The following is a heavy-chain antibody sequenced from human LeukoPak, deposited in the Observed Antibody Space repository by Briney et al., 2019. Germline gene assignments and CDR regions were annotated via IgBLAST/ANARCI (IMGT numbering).Heavy chain of an antibody. Sequence: PGGSLRLSCEASGFTFSNYGMHWLRQAPGKGLEWVAVISSDGSTDYYADPVKGRFTISRDRSKNTMYLQMNRLRIEDTAVYYCTREGMGTSFSAWFHPWGQGTLVTVSS. V-gene: IGHV3-30*03. D-gene: IGHD1-7*01. CDR1: GFTFSNYG. J-gene: IGHJ5*01. CDR3: TREGMGTSFSAWFHP. CDR2: ISSDGSTD.